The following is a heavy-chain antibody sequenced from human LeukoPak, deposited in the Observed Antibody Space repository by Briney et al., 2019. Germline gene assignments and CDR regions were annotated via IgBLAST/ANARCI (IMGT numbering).Heavy chain of an antibody. CDR2: MNPNSGNT. CDR3: ARSLSLYYYCYGMDV. J-gene: IGHJ6*02. Sequence: ASVKVSCKASGYTFTSYDINWVRQATGQGLEWMGWMNPNSGNTGYAQKFQGRVTMTRNTSISTAYMELSSLRSEDTAVYYCARSLSLYYYCYGMDVWGQGTTVTVSS. D-gene: IGHD3-16*02. CDR1: GYTFTSYD. V-gene: IGHV1-8*01.